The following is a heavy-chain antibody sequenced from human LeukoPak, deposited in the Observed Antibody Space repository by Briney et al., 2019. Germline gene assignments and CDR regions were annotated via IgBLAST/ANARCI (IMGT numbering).Heavy chain of an antibody. CDR3: ARGWEEHSLDV. J-gene: IGHJ6*04. D-gene: IGHD1-26*01. CDR2: IYHSGST. V-gene: IGHV4-38-2*02. CDR1: GYSISSGYY. Sequence: PSETLSLTCTVSGYSISSGYYWGWIRQPPGKGLEWIGSIYHSGSTYYNPSLKSRVTISVDTSKNQFSLKLSSVTAADTAVYYCARGWEEHSLDVWGKGTTVTVSS.